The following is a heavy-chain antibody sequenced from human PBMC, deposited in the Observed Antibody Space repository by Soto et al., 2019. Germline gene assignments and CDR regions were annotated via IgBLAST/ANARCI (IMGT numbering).Heavy chain of an antibody. V-gene: IGHV3-7*01. CDR3: ARDWLNQIKDYGDYVDYYYYMDV. J-gene: IGHJ6*03. D-gene: IGHD4-17*01. Sequence: GGSLRLSCAASGFTFSSYWMSWVRQAPGKGLEWVANIKQDGSEKYYVDSVKGRFTISRDNAKNSLYLQMNSLRAEDTAVYYCARDWLNQIKDYGDYVDYYYYMDVWGKGTTVTVSS. CDR1: GFTFSSYW. CDR2: IKQDGSEK.